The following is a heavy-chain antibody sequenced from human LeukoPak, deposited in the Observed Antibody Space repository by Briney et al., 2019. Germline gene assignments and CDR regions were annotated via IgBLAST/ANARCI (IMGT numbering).Heavy chain of an antibody. CDR2: MNPNRGNT. V-gene: IGHV1-8*01. Sequence: ASVKVSCKASGYTFTSYDINWVRQATGQGLEWMGWMNPNRGNTGYAQKFQGRVTMTRNTSISTAYMELSSLRSEDTAVYYCARGLAVAGTGTDDYWGQGTLVTVSS. CDR3: ARGLAVAGTGTDDY. D-gene: IGHD6-19*01. J-gene: IGHJ4*02. CDR1: GYTFTSYD.